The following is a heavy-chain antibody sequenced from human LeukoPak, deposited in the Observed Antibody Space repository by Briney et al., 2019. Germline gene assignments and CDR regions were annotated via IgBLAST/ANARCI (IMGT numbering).Heavy chain of an antibody. J-gene: IGHJ6*03. CDR1: GRSFIGYY. CDR2: INHFGST. V-gene: IGHV4-34*01. Sequence: SETLSLTCAVYGRSFIGYYWSWIRQPPGKGLEWIGEINHFGSTNYNPSLKSRVTISVDTSKNQFSLKLSSVTAADTAVYYCARHFGGSYSRTYYYYMDVWGKGTTVTISS. CDR3: ARHFGGSYSRTYYYYMDV. D-gene: IGHD1-26*01.